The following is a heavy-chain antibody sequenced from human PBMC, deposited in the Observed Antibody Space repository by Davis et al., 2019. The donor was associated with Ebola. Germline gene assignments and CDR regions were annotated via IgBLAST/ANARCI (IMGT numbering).Heavy chain of an antibody. D-gene: IGHD3-22*01. J-gene: IGHJ6*02. CDR3: ARARKKSPTYYDSSPYGMDV. V-gene: IGHV1-46*01. Sequence: ASVKVSCKASGYTFTTYYVHWVRQAPGQGLEWMGIINPSGGSTNYAQKFQGRVSMTRDTSTSTVYMELSSLRSEDTAVYYGARARKKSPTYYDSSPYGMDVWGQGTTVTVSS. CDR2: INPSGGST. CDR1: GYTFTTYY.